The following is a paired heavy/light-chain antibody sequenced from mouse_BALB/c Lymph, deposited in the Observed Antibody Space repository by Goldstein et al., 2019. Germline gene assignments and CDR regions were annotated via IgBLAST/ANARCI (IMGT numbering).Heavy chain of an antibody. Sequence: QVQLKESGPGLVAPSQSLSITCTVSGFSLTSYGVHWVRQPPGKGLEWLGVIWAGGSTNYNSALMSRLSISKDNSKSQVFLKMNSLQTDDTAMYYCARPNYDWAMDYWGQGTSVTVSS. CDR1: GFSLTSYG. CDR2: IWAGGST. CDR3: ARPNYDWAMDY. V-gene: IGHV2-9*02. D-gene: IGHD2-1*01. J-gene: IGHJ4*01.
Light chain of an antibody. V-gene: IGKV10-94*01. J-gene: IGKJ2*01. CDR2: KAS. Sequence: DIQMNQSPSSLSASLGDTITITCHASQNINVWLSWYQQKPGNIPKLLIYKASNLHTGVPSRFSGSGSGTGFTLTISSLQPEDIATYYCQQGQSYPYTFGGGTKLEIK. CDR3: QQGQSYPYT. CDR1: QNINVW.